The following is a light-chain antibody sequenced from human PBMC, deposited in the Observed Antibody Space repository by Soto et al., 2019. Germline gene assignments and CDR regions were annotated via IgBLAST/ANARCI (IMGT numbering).Light chain of an antibody. CDR3: QQYDSIPFT. V-gene: IGKV1-33*01. J-gene: IGKJ3*01. CDR2: DAS. CDR1: QDISKY. Sequence: DIQMTQSPSSLSASVGDRVTITCQASQDISKYLNWYQQKPGKAPKLLIYDASNLEGGVPSRFSGTGSGTFYTFTISSLHPEDFATYHCQQYDSIPFTFGPGTKVDIK.